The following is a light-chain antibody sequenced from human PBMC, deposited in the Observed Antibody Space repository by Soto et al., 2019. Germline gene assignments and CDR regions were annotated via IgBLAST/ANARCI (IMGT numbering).Light chain of an antibody. CDR2: AAS. V-gene: IGKV1-27*01. CDR1: QGISNY. CDR3: QKYNSAPPA. Sequence: DIQMTQSPSSLSASVGDRVTITCRASQGISNYLAWYQQKPGKVPKLLIYAASTSQSGVPSRFSGSGSGTDFTLTISSLQPEDVSTYYCQKYNSAPPAFGQWTRLEIK. J-gene: IGKJ5*01.